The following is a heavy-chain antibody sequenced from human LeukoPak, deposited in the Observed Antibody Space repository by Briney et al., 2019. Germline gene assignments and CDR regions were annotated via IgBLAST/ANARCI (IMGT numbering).Heavy chain of an antibody. J-gene: IGHJ6*03. CDR3: ARAGGYYYRRGTDYMDV. D-gene: IGHD5-12*01. Sequence: ASVKVSCEASGYTFTSYGISWVRQAPGQGLEWMGWISAYNGNTNYAQKLQGRVTMTTDTSTNTAYMELRSLRSDDTAVYYCARAGGYYYRRGTDYMDVWGKGTTVTVSS. CDR1: GYTFTSYG. CDR2: ISAYNGNT. V-gene: IGHV1-18*01.